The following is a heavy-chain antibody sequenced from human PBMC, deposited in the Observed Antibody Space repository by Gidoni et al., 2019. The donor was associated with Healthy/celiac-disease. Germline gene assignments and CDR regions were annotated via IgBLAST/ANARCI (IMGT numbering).Heavy chain of an antibody. CDR1: GASISSYY. CDR3: ARESHSPIDAFDI. D-gene: IGHD6-13*01. CDR2: IYYSGST. J-gene: IGHJ3*02. V-gene: IGHV4-59*01. Sequence: QVQLQESGPGLVKPSETLSLTCTVSGASISSYYWSWIRQPPGKGLEWIGYIYYSGSTNYNPSLKSRVTISVDTSKNQFSLKLSSVTAADTAVYYCARESHSPIDAFDIWGQGTMVTVSS.